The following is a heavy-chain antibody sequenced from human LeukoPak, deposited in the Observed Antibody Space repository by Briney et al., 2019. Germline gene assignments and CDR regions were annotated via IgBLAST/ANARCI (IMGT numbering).Heavy chain of an antibody. CDR3: AKDVPDTTTWYFDL. V-gene: IGHV3-23*01. CDR2: ISGSGGST. D-gene: IGHD1-1*01. J-gene: IGHJ2*01. CDR1: GFTCNSYV. Sequence: GGTLRRSGAASGFTCNSYVMSWVLQAPGNGLEWVSAISGSGGSTYYADYVKGRFTFSRDNSKNTLYLQMNSLRAEDTDVYYCAKDVPDTTTWYFDLWGRGTLVTVSS.